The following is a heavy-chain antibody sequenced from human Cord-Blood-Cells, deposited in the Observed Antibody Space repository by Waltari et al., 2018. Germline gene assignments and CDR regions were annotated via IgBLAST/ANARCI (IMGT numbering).Heavy chain of an antibody. D-gene: IGHD3-22*01. CDR2: INHSGST. J-gene: IGHJ3*02. CDR3: ARCDSSGYKEAFDI. V-gene: IGHV4-34*01. CDR1: GGSSSGSS. Sequence: QVQLQQRGAGLLKPSETLSLTSAVSGGSSSGSSWSWIRQPPGKGLEGIGEINHSGSTNYNPSLKSRVTISVDTSKNQFSLKLSSVTAADTAVYYCARCDSSGYKEAFDIWGQGTMVTVSS.